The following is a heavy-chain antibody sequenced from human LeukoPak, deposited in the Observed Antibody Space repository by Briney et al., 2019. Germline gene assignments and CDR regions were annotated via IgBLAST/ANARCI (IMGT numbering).Heavy chain of an antibody. Sequence: SETLSLTCTVSGYSISSGYYWGWIRQPPGKGLEWIGSIYHSGSTYCNPSLKSRVTISVDTSKNQFSLKLSSVTAADTAVYYCARGGYSSGWYVYWGQGTLVTVSS. CDR1: GYSISSGYY. V-gene: IGHV4-38-2*02. CDR3: ARGGYSSGWYVY. CDR2: IYHSGST. J-gene: IGHJ4*02. D-gene: IGHD6-19*01.